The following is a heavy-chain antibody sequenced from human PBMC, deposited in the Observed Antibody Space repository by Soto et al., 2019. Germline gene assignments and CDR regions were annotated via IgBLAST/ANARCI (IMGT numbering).Heavy chain of an antibody. J-gene: IGHJ3*02. CDR2: INHSGST. CDR3: ARGRTLWSGPRDAFDI. D-gene: IGHD3-3*01. Sequence: QVQLQQWGAGLLKPSETLSLTCAVYGGSFSGYYWSWIRQPPGKGLEWIGEINHSGSTNYNPSLKRRVTISVDTSKNQFSLKLSSVTAADTAVYYCARGRTLWSGPRDAFDIWGQGTMVTVSS. CDR1: GGSFSGYY. V-gene: IGHV4-34*01.